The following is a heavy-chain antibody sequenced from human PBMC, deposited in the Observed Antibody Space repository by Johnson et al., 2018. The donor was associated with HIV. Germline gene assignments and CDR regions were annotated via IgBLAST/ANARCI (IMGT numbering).Heavy chain of an antibody. D-gene: IGHD3-22*01. CDR3: ARAFLSHYYDSSGPVDI. V-gene: IGHV3-20*04. CDR1: GFTFDDYG. CDR2: INWNGGST. J-gene: IGHJ3*02. Sequence: MQLVESGGGVVRPVGSLRLSCAASGFTFDDYGMSWVRQAPGKGLEWVSGINWNGGSTGYADSVKGRFTISRDNAKNSLYLQMNSLRAEDTALYYCARAFLSHYYDSSGPVDIWGQGTMVTVSS.